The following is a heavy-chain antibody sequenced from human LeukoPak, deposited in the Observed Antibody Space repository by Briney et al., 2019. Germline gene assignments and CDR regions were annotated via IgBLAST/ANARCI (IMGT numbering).Heavy chain of an antibody. J-gene: IGHJ4*02. Sequence: ASVKVSCKASGYAFTSYYMHWVRQAPGQGLEWMGIINPSGGSTSYAQKFQGRVTMTRDTSTSTVYMELSSLRSEDTAVYYCARLSDCSSTSCYRTLDYWGQGTLVTVSS. CDR2: INPSGGST. V-gene: IGHV1-46*01. D-gene: IGHD2-2*01. CDR3: ARLSDCSSTSCYRTLDY. CDR1: GYAFTSYY.